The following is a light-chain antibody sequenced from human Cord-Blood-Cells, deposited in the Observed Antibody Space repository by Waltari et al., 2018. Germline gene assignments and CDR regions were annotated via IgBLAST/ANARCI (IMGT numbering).Light chain of an antibody. CDR3: SSYTSSSTWV. CDR1: SSDVGSYNL. Sequence: QSALTQPASVSGSPGQSITISCTGTSSDVGSYNLVSWYQQHPGKAPKLMIYDVSKRPSGVSNRFAGSKSGNTASLTISRLQAEDEADYYCSSYTSSSTWVFGGGTKLTVL. J-gene: IGLJ3*02. CDR2: DVS. V-gene: IGLV2-14*02.